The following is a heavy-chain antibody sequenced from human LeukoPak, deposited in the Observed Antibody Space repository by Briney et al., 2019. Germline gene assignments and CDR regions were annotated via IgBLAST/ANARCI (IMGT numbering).Heavy chain of an antibody. CDR1: RFSLSTSGVG. Sequence: GSGPTLLNPTQTLTLTCTFSRFSLSTSGVGVGWIRQPPGKALEWLALIYWNDDKRYSPSLKSRLTITKDTSNNQVVLTMTNMDQVDKYTYYFEQCLGGGYYPFNWFDTLSHGTLVTVSP. CDR3: EQCLGGGYYPFNWFDT. V-gene: IGHV2-5*01. D-gene: IGHD3-10*01. CDR2: IYWNDDK. J-gene: IGHJ5*01.